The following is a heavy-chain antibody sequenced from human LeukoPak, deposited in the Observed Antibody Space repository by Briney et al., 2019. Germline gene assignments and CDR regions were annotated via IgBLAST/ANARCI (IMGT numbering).Heavy chain of an antibody. CDR3: ARDWSWSGYYKGLAVDY. V-gene: IGHV3-66*02. Sequence: GGSLRLYCAATGFTVSSNYMSWVRQAPGKGLEGVSDIYSGGSTYYADSVEGRFTISRDNSKNTLYLQMNSLRAEDTAVYYCARDWSWSGYYKGLAVDYWGQGTLVTVSS. J-gene: IGHJ4*02. D-gene: IGHD3-3*01. CDR2: IYSGGST. CDR1: GFTVSSNY.